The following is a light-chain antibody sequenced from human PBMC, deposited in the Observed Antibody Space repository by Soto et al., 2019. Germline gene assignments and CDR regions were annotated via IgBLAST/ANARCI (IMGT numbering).Light chain of an antibody. CDR2: EVI. V-gene: IGLV2-8*01. Sequence: QSVLTQPPSASGSPGQSVTISCTGTSSDVGGYNYVSWYQQHPGKAPKLMIYEVIKRPSGVPDRFSGSKSGNTASLTVSGLQNEDEADYYCSSYAGSNNLVFGGGTKLTVL. CDR3: SSYAGSNNLV. J-gene: IGLJ2*01. CDR1: SSDVGGYNY.